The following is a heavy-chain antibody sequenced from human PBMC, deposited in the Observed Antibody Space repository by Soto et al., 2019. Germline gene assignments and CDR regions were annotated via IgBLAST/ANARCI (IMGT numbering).Heavy chain of an antibody. J-gene: IGHJ4*02. Sequence: QVQLVESGGGVVQPGRSLRLSCAASGFTFSSYGMHWVRQAPGKGLEWVAVISYDGSNKYYADSVKGRFTISRDNSKNTLYLQMNSLSAEDTAVYYCAKDRSSSWLGYYFDYWGQGTLVTVSS. CDR2: ISYDGSNK. CDR1: GFTFSSYG. V-gene: IGHV3-30*18. CDR3: AKDRSSSWLGYYFDY. D-gene: IGHD6-13*01.